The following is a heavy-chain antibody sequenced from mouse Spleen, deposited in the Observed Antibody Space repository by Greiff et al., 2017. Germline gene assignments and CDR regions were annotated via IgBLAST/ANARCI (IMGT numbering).Heavy chain of an antibody. V-gene: IGHV1-50*01. D-gene: IGHD2-2*01. CDR3: ARYGSNWYFDV. CDR1: GYTFTSYW. Sequence: QVQLKESGAELVKPGASVKLSCKASGYTFTSYWMQWVKQRPGQGLEWIGEIDPSDSYTNYNQKFKGKATLTVDTSSGTAYMQLSSLTSEDSAVYYCARYGSNWYFDVWGAGTTVTVSS. CDR2: IDPSDSYT. J-gene: IGHJ1*01.